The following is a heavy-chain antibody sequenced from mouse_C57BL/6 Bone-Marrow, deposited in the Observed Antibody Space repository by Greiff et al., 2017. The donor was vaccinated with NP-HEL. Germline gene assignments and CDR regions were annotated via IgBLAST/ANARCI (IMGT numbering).Heavy chain of an antibody. J-gene: IGHJ3*01. CDR2: ISSGGSYT. D-gene: IGHD1-3*01. CDR3: ASHEGVYLAEFAG. CDR1: GFTFSSYG. V-gene: IGHV5-6*01. Sequence: DVQLQESGGDLVKPGGSLKLSCAASGFTFSSYGMSWVRQTPDRRLEWVATISSGGSYTNYPDSVKGRFTISRDNAKNTRYLQMSSLKSEDTAMYYCASHEGVYLAEFAGWGTGILVS.